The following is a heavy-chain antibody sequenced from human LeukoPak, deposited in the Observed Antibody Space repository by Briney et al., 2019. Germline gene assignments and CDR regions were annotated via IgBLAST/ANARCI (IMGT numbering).Heavy chain of an antibody. V-gene: IGHV3-23*01. D-gene: IGHD4-23*01. J-gene: IGHJ3*02. CDR3: AKDTDYGGNPDAFDI. CDR2: ISCSGGST. CDR1: GFTFSSYA. Sequence: GGSLRLSCAASGFTFSSYAMSWVRQAPGKGLEWVSAISCSGGSTYYADSVKGRFTISRDNSKNTLYLQMNSLRAEDTAVYYCAKDTDYGGNPDAFDIWGQGTMVTVSS.